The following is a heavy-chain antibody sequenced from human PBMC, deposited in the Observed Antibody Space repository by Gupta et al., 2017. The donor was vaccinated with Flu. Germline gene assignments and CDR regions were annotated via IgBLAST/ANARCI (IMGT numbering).Heavy chain of an antibody. CDR2: FSGNGVAQ. D-gene: IGHD1-26*01. J-gene: IGHJ5*02. Sequence: EVQMIQSGGGLVQAGGSLRLSCAASGFTITYYATHWGRQAPGKGLKFVSAFSGNGVAQHYADSVKGRYTVSIDKAQNTVFMDMSGLGHEDSATYFGERRFYDKDSDHHGYDLWGQGTQVTVSS. CDR3: ERRFYDKDSDHHGYDL. V-gene: IGHV3-64D*06. CDR1: GFTITYYA.